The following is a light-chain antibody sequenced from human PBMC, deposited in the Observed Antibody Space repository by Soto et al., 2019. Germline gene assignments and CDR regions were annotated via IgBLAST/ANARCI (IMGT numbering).Light chain of an antibody. Sequence: QSVLTQPPSVSGAPGQRVTISCTGGSSNIGAGYDVHWYQQLPGTAPKLLIYGNSNRPSGVPDRFSGSKSGTSASLAITGLQAEDVADYYCQSYDSSLSGYVFGTGTKVTVL. V-gene: IGLV1-40*01. J-gene: IGLJ1*01. CDR2: GNS. CDR1: SSNIGAGYD. CDR3: QSYDSSLSGYV.